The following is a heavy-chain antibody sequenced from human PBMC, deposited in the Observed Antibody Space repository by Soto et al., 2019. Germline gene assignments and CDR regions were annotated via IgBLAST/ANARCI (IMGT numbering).Heavy chain of an antibody. J-gene: IGHJ4*02. CDR3: ARSRSTYSSSWVFEY. CDR2: LYPGDSDT. D-gene: IGHD6-13*01. CDR1: GYSFTSYW. Sequence: PGESLKISCKGSGYSFTSYWIGWVRQMPGKGLEWMGTLYPGDSDTTYSPSFQGQVTISADKSINTAYLQWSSLKASDTAVFYCARSRSTYSSSWVFEYWGQGTLVTVSS. V-gene: IGHV5-51*01.